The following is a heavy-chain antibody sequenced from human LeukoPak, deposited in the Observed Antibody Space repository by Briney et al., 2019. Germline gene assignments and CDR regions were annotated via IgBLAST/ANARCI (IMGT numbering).Heavy chain of an antibody. CDR1: GYSISSGYY. J-gene: IGHJ4*02. D-gene: IGHD3-10*01. CDR3: ARTRYYYNSRSYGAPYYFDY. V-gene: IGHV4-38-2*02. Sequence: SETLSLTCTVSGYSISSGYYWGWIRQPPGKGLEWIGNLYHSGSTYYNPSLKSRVTISVDTSKNQFSLKLSSVTAADTAVYYCARTRYYYNSRSYGAPYYFDYWGQGTLVTVSS. CDR2: LYHSGST.